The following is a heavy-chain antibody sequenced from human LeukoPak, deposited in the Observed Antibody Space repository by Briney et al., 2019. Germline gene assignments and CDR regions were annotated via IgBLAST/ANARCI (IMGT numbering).Heavy chain of an antibody. J-gene: IGHJ3*02. CDR1: GFTFSSSW. CDR3: ATIPPLEYSSSSGAFDI. Sequence: GGSLRLSCAASGFTFSSSWMSWVRQAPGKGLEWVANIKQDGSEKYYVDSVKGRFTISRDNTRNSLFLQMNSLRAEDTAVYYCATIPPLEYSSSSGAFDIWGQGTMVTVSS. V-gene: IGHV3-7*01. D-gene: IGHD6-6*01. CDR2: IKQDGSEK.